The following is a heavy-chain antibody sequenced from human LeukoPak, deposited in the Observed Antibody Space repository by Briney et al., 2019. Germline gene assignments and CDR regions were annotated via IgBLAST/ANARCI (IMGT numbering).Heavy chain of an antibody. Sequence: SETLSLTCTVSGGSISRYYWSWIRQPAGKGLEWIGRIYTSGSTNYNPSLKSRVTMSVDTSKNQFSLKVTSVTAADTAMYYCARVTTIHFDWPPDAFDVWGQGTMVTVSS. V-gene: IGHV4-4*07. CDR3: ARVTTIHFDWPPDAFDV. CDR1: GGSISRYY. J-gene: IGHJ3*01. CDR2: IYTSGST. D-gene: IGHD3-9*01.